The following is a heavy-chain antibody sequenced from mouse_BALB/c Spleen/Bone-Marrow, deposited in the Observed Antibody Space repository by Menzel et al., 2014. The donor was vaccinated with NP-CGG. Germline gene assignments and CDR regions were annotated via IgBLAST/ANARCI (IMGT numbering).Heavy chain of an antibody. CDR1: GYTFTSYW. Sequence: VQLQQSGAELVKPGASVKLSCKASGYTFTSYWMHWVKLRPGQGFEWIGEINPSNGGTNHNEKFKRKATLTVDKSSSSAYMQLSSLTSEDAAVYYCTYMGYYGSSYAMDYWGQGTSVTVSS. CDR3: TYMGYYGSSYAMDY. CDR2: INPSNGGT. J-gene: IGHJ4*01. D-gene: IGHD1-1*01. V-gene: IGHV1S16*01.